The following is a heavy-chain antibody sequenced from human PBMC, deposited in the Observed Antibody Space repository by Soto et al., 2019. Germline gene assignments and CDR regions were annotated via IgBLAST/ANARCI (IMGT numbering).Heavy chain of an antibody. Sequence: PAGALRLSYAATGFTFSSCGMHWVRQAWGRGVVWVGVIWYEGGNKYDADCVKGRFTISRDESKNALYLQMNSLRAEDTVVYYCAKVGYCSSTSCYPPDSVDYWGQGP. CDR2: IWYEGGNK. D-gene: IGHD2-2*01. CDR3: AKVGYCSSTSCYPPDSVDY. V-gene: IGHV3-33*03. J-gene: IGHJ4*02. CDR1: GFTFSSCG.